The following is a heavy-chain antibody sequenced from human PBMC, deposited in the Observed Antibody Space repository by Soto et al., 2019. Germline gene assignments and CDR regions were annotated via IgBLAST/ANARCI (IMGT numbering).Heavy chain of an antibody. CDR3: ARDWDYYYGMDV. CDR1: GGTFSSYA. J-gene: IGHJ6*02. D-gene: IGHD3-16*01. Sequence: AVKVSCKASGGTFSSYAISWVRQAPGQGLEWMGGIIPIFGTANYAQKFQGRVTITADESTSTAYMELSSLRSEDTAVYYCARDWDYYYGMDVWGQGTTVTVSS. CDR2: IIPIFGTA. V-gene: IGHV1-69*13.